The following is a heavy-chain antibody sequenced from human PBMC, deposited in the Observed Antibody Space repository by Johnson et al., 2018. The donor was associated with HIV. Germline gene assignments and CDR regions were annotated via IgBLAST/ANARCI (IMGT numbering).Heavy chain of an antibody. CDR3: AKDRFRVGTTMAESGAFGI. CDR1: GFTFDDHA. V-gene: IGHV3-9*01. CDR2: IIWNSGSI. J-gene: IGHJ3*02. Sequence: QLVESGGGLVQPGRSLRLSCAASGFTFDDHAMHWVRQAPGKGLKWVSGIIWNSGSIAYADSVKGRFTISRDNAKNSLYLQMNSLRAEDTALYYCAKDRFRVGTTMAESGAFGIWGQGTMVTVSS. D-gene: IGHD5-18*01.